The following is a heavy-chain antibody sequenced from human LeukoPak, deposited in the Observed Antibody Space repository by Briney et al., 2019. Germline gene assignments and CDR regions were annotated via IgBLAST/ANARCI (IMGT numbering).Heavy chain of an antibody. CDR2: ISSSSSYI. D-gene: IGHD3-10*01. V-gene: IGHV3-21*01. Sequence: GGSLRLSCAASGFTFSSYSTNWVRQAPGKGLEWVSSISSSSSYIYYADSVKGRFTISRDNAKNSLYLQMNSLRAEDTAVYYCAREGPVRGVIPYYFDYWGQGTLVTVSS. CDR1: GFTFSSYS. CDR3: AREGPVRGVIPYYFDY. J-gene: IGHJ4*02.